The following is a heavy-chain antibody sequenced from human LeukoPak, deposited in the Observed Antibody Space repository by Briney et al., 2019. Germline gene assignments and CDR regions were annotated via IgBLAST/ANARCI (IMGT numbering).Heavy chain of an antibody. CDR1: GFIVSKTY. CDR3: AKKRSGFPPSYFDY. V-gene: IGHV3-53*01. J-gene: IGHJ4*02. CDR2: IYSGGKV. Sequence: GGSLRLSCAASGFIVSKTYMSWVRQAPGKGLEWVSVIYSGGKVYYIDSVKGRFTISRDNSKNTLYLQMNSLRAEDTAVYYCAKKRSGFPPSYFDYWGQGTLVTVSS.